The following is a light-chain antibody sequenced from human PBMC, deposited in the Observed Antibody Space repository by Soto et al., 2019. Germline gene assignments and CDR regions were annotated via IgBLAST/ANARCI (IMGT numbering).Light chain of an antibody. J-gene: IGLJ3*02. CDR2: EVS. Sequence: QSALTQPPSASGSLGQSVTISCTGTSSDVGGYNYVSWYQQHPGKAPKLMIYEVSKRPSGVPDRFSGSKSGNTASLTVSGLQAEDEADYYCNSYAGSNNFRVFGGGTKVTVL. CDR1: SSDVGGYNY. V-gene: IGLV2-8*01. CDR3: NSYAGSNNFRV.